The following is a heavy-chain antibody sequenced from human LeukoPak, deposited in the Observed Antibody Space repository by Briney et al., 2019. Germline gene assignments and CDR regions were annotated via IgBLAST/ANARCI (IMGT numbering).Heavy chain of an antibody. J-gene: IGHJ6*03. Sequence: SETLSLPCSATGGSFSSHYWSLLRQLPGQGLEWIGYIYYSGSTYSHPSLKCRVPIAGDTSKNQFALKLSSLTAADTAVYYCARGEGGGDFWSGYYTGPAYYYYMDVWGKGTTVTVSS. D-gene: IGHD3-3*01. V-gene: IGHV4-59*11. CDR2: IYYSGST. CDR1: GGSFSSHY. CDR3: ARGEGGGDFWSGYYTGPAYYYYMDV.